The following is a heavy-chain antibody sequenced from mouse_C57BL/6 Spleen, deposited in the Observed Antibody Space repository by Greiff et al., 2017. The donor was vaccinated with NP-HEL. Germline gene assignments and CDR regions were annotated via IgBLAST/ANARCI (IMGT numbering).Heavy chain of an antibody. V-gene: IGHV1-55*01. D-gene: IGHD1-1*01. Sequence: VQLQQPGAELVKPGASVKVSCKASGYTFTSYWITWVKQRPGQGLEWIGDIYPGSGSTNYNEKFKSKATLTVDTSSSTAYMQLSSLTSEDSAVYDCARQDYGSSPDYWGQGTTLTVSS. J-gene: IGHJ2*01. CDR1: GYTFTSYW. CDR3: ARQDYGSSPDY. CDR2: IYPGSGST.